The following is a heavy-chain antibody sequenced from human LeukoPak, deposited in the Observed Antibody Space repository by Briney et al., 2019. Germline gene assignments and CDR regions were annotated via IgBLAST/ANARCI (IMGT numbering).Heavy chain of an antibody. CDR1: GGSISSYY. Sequence: SETLSLTCTVSGGSISSYYWSWIRQPPGKRLEWIGYIYYSGSTNYNPSLKSRVTISVDTSKNQFSLKLSSVTAADTAVYYCASNTAMGDFDYWGQGTLVTVSS. J-gene: IGHJ4*02. V-gene: IGHV4-59*01. CDR2: IYYSGST. D-gene: IGHD5-18*01. CDR3: ASNTAMGDFDY.